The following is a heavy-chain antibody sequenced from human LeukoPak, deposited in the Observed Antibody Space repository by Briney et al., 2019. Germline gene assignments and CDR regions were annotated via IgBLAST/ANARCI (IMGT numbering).Heavy chain of an antibody. CDR2: ISDSGGST. V-gene: IGHV3-23*01. D-gene: IGHD1-26*01. CDR1: GFTFSSYG. J-gene: IGHJ4*02. CDR3: AKIGYKDLVGTIHFDY. Sequence: GGSLRLSCAASGFTFSSYGMTWVRQPPGKGLEWVSAISDSGGSTYYADFVKGRFTISRDNSKNTLYLQMNSLRAEDTAVYYCAKIGYKDLVGTIHFDYWGQGTLVTVPS.